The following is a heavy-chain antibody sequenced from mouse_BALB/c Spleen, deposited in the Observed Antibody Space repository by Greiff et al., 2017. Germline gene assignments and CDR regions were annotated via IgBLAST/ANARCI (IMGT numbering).Heavy chain of an antibody. J-gene: IGHJ2*01. V-gene: IGHV3-2*02. Sequence: VQLKESGPGLVKPSQSLSLTCTVTGYSITSDYAWNWIRQFPGNKLEWMGYISYSGSTSYNPSLKSRISITRDTSKNQFFLQLNSVTTEDTATYYCARWGNYGNYWDYWGQGTTLTVSS. CDR1: GYSITSDYA. CDR3: ARWGNYGNYWDY. D-gene: IGHD2-1*01. CDR2: ISYSGST.